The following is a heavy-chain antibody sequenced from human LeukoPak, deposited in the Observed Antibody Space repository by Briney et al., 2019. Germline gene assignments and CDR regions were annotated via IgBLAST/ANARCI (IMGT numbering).Heavy chain of an antibody. D-gene: IGHD6-19*01. CDR2: INHSGST. CDR3: ARPRAGTGHYYYYMDV. Sequence: PSETLSLTCTVSGGSISSGDYYWSWIRQPPGKGLEWIGEINHSGSTNYNPSLKSRVTISVDTSKNQFSLKLSSVTAADTAVYYCARPRAGTGHYYYYMDVWGKGTTVTVSS. V-gene: IGHV4-39*07. CDR1: GGSISSGDYY. J-gene: IGHJ6*03.